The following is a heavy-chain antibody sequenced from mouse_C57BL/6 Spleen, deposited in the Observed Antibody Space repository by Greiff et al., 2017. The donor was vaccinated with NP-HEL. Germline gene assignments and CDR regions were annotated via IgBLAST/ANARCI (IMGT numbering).Heavy chain of an antibody. CDR3: ARNSNSYAMDY. CDR2: ISSGSSTI. CDR1: GFTFSDYG. V-gene: IGHV5-17*01. Sequence: EVQGVESGGGLVKPGGSLKLSCAASGFTFSDYGMHWVRQAPEKGLEWVAYISSGSSTIYYADTVKGRFTISRDNAKNTLFLQMTSLSSEDTAMYYCARNSNSYAMDYWGQGTSVTVSS. D-gene: IGHD2-5*01. J-gene: IGHJ4*01.